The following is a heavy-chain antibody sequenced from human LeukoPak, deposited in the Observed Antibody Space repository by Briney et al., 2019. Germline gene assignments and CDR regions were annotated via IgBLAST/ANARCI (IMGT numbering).Heavy chain of an antibody. CDR2: ISGSGGST. D-gene: IGHD3-22*01. CDR1: GFTFSSYA. V-gene: IGHV3-23*01. J-gene: IGHJ4*02. CDR3: AKMDYYDSSGYPPVDY. Sequence: GGSLRLSCAASGFTFSSYAMSWVRQAPGKGLEWVSAISGSGGSTYYEDSVKGRFTISRDNSKNTLYLQMNSLRAEDTAVYYCAKMDYYDSSGYPPVDYWGQGTLVTVSS.